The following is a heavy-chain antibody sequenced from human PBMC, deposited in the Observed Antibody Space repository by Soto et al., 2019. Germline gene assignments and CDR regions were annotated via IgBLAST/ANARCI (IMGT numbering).Heavy chain of an antibody. V-gene: IGHV1-2*04. Sequence: ASVKVSWKDSGYSFTDCRIHWVRQAPGQGLEWLGRINPKSGGTSTAQKFQGWVTMTTDTSISTASMELTRLTSDDTAIYYCAWGDSSDCSNGVCSFFLNHEMDVWGQGTTVTVSS. D-gene: IGHD2-8*01. CDR2: INPKSGGT. J-gene: IGHJ6*02. CDR1: GYSFTDCR. CDR3: AWGDSSDCSNGVCSFFLNHEMDV.